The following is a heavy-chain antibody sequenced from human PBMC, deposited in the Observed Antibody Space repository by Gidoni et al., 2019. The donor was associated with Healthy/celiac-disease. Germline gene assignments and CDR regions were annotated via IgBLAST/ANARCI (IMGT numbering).Heavy chain of an antibody. CDR2: MSWDGGST. CDR1: GFTFADYT. D-gene: IGHD6-6*01. Sequence: EVQLVESGGVVVQPGGSLRLSCAASGFTFADYTMHWVRQAPGKCLEWVSLMSWDGGSTYYADSVKGRFTISRDNSKNSLYLQMNSLRTEDTALYYCAKDMGYIAARFILDYWGQGTLVTVSS. V-gene: IGHV3-43*01. J-gene: IGHJ4*02. CDR3: AKDMGYIAARFILDY.